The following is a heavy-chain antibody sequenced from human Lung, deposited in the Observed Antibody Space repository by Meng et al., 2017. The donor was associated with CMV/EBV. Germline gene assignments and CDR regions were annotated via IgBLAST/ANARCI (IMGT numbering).Heavy chain of an antibody. V-gene: IGHV4-31*02. CDR3: ARATGTGDDYFDY. J-gene: IGHJ4*02. D-gene: IGHD7-27*01. Sequence: TVSGGSISSSDYYWSWIRQHPGKGLECIGYIYNSGSNYSNPSLRRRLSISIDTSKNQFSLKLNSVTAADTAVYYCARATGTGDDYFDYWGQGALVTVSS. CDR1: GGSISSSDYY. CDR2: IYNSGSN.